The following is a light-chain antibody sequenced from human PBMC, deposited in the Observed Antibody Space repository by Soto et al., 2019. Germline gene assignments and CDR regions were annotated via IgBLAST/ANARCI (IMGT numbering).Light chain of an antibody. CDR1: QSISSW. Sequence: DIQMTQSPSTLSASVGDRVTITCRASQSISSWLAWYQQKPGKAPKLLIYDASSLESGLPSRFSGSGSGTEFTLTISSLQPDDFATYYCQQYNSYPWTFGQGTKVDIK. CDR3: QQYNSYPWT. V-gene: IGKV1-5*01. CDR2: DAS. J-gene: IGKJ1*01.